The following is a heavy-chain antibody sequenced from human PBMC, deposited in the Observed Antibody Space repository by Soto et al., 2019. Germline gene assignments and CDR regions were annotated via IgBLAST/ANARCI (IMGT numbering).Heavy chain of an antibody. CDR3: RLDGGGVAFFAD. J-gene: IGHJ4*02. Sequence: PGWSLRLSCAASGFNLRNYEMKWVRQAPLKVREWSSKIRGNNNNIYYPDSVRGRFTISRHTAKNSVYLLMQSWRSEDTAVYYCRLDGGGVAFFADWGQGTLVTVSS. V-gene: IGHV3-48*03. CDR2: IRGNNNNI. CDR1: GFNLRNYE. D-gene: IGHD1-1*01.